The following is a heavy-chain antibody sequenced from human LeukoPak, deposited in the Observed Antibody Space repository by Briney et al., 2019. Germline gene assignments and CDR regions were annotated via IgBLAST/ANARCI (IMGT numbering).Heavy chain of an antibody. Sequence: GGSLRLSCAASGFTFSGYAMHWVRQAPGKGLEWVAVISYDGSNKYYADSVKGRFTISRDNSKNTLYLQMNSLRAEDTAVYYCAGEDVRVATIGLDYWGQGTLVTVSS. CDR2: ISYDGSNK. V-gene: IGHV3-30*04. CDR3: AGEDVRVATIGLDY. CDR1: GFTFSGYA. J-gene: IGHJ4*02. D-gene: IGHD5-12*01.